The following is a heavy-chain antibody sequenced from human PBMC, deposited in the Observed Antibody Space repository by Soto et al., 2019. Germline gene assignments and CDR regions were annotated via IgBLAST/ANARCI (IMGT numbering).Heavy chain of an antibody. CDR3: ARGGRWQLVRLYYYGMDV. D-gene: IGHD6-13*01. Sequence: SETLSLTCAVSGGSFSGYYWSWIRQPPGKGLEWIGEINHSGSTNYNPSLKSRVTISVDTSKNQFSLKLSSVTAADTAVYYCARGGRWQLVRLYYYGMDVWGQGTTVT. CDR1: GGSFSGYY. V-gene: IGHV4-34*01. CDR2: INHSGST. J-gene: IGHJ6*02.